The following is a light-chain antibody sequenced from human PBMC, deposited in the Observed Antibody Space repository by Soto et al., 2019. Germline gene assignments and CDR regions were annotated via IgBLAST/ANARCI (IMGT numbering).Light chain of an antibody. Sequence: EIEMTQSPATLSLSPGERATLYCWASQSVSSNLAWYRQKPGQAPRLLIYGASTRVTGVPARFSGSGSGTEFILIISSLQSEDFAVYYCQHYNNWPPWTFGQGTKVEIK. CDR2: GAS. J-gene: IGKJ1*01. CDR3: QHYNNWPPWT. V-gene: IGKV3-15*01. CDR1: QSVSSN.